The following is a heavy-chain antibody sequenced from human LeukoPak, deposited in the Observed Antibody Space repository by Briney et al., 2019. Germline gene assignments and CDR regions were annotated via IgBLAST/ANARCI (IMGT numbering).Heavy chain of an antibody. CDR2: SGST. Sequence: ASETLSLTCTVSGYSISSGYYWGWIRQPPGKGLEWIGSGSTYYNPSLKSRVTISVDTSKNQFSLNLSSVTAADTAVYYCARSPDYAYVWGSYRPPRFDYWGQGSLVIVSS. J-gene: IGHJ4*02. CDR3: ARSPDYAYVWGSYRPPRFDY. D-gene: IGHD3-16*02. V-gene: IGHV4-38-2*02. CDR1: GYSISSGYY.